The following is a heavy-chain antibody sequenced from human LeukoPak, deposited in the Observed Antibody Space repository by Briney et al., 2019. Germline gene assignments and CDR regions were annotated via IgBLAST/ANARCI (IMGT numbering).Heavy chain of an antibody. CDR3: AKGKDFWSGYYTGMDY. D-gene: IGHD3-3*01. Sequence: GGSLRLSCAASGFTFSSYAMHWVRQAPGKGLEWVAVISYDGSNKYYADSVKGRFTISRDNSKNTLYLQMNSLRAEDTAVYYCAKGKDFWSGYYTGMDYWGQGTLVTVSS. J-gene: IGHJ4*02. CDR2: ISYDGSNK. CDR1: GFTFSSYA. V-gene: IGHV3-30-3*01.